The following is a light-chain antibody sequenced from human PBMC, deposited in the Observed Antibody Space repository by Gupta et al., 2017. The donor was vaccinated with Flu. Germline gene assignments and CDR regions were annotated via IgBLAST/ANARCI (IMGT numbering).Light chain of an antibody. CDR2: RDS. J-gene: IGLJ2*01. CDR3: QAWDSTAVF. CDR1: RLGDKY. V-gene: IGLV3-1*01. Sequence: SPGQTASITCSGDRLGDKYACWYQQKPGQSPVWVMYRDSRRPSGIPERFSGSNSGNTATLTISGTQTMDEADYYCQAWDSTAVFFGGGTKLTVL.